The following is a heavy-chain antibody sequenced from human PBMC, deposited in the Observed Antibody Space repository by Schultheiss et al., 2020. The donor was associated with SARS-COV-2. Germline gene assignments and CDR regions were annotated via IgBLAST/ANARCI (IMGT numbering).Heavy chain of an antibody. Sequence: SETLSLTCAVYGGSFSGYYWSWIRQPPGKGLEWIGEIDHSGSTNYNPSLKSRVTISADTSKNQFSLKLSSVTAADTAVYYCARSSYYDFWSGYYWGQGTLVTVSS. CDR3: ARSSYYDFWSGYY. CDR1: GGSFSGYY. J-gene: IGHJ4*02. D-gene: IGHD3-3*01. CDR2: IDHSGST. V-gene: IGHV4-34*01.